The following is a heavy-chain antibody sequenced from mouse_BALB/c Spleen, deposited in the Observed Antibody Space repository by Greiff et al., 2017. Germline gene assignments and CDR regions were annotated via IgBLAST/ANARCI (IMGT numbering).Heavy chain of an antibody. Sequence: EVQLQESGPSLVKPSQTLSLTCSVTGDSITSGYWNWIRKFPGNKLEYMGYISYSGSTYYNPSLKSRISITRDTSKNQYYLQLNSVTTEDTATYYCARFITTPYYYAMDYWGQGTSVTVSS. CDR3: ARFITTPYYYAMDY. V-gene: IGHV3-8*02. D-gene: IGHD1-1*01. CDR1: GDSITSGY. J-gene: IGHJ4*01. CDR2: ISYSGST.